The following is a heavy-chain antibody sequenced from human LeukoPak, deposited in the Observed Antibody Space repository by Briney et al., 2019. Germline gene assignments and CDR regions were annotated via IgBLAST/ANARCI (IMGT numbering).Heavy chain of an antibody. V-gene: IGHV3-21*04. J-gene: IGHJ4*02. D-gene: IGHD3-10*01. Sequence: AGGSLRLSCAASGFTFSSYSMNWVRQAPGKGLEWVSSISSSSSYIYYADSVKGRFTISRDNAKNSLYLQMNSLRAEDTAVYYCATASPRSGSYVPFDYWGQGTLVTVSS. CDR3: ATASPRSGSYVPFDY. CDR2: ISSSSSYI. CDR1: GFTFSSYS.